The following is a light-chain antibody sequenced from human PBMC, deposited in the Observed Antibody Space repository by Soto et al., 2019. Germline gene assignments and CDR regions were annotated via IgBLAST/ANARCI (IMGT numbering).Light chain of an antibody. CDR1: SSDVGGYNY. CDR2: DVS. V-gene: IGLV2-14*01. J-gene: IGLJ2*01. CDR3: SSYTISTLVV. Sequence: QSALTQPASVSGSPEQSITISCTGTSSDVGGYNYVSWYQQHPGKAPKLMIYDVSNRPSGVSNRFSGSKSGNTASLTISGLQAEDEADYYCSSYTISTLVVFGGGTKLTVL.